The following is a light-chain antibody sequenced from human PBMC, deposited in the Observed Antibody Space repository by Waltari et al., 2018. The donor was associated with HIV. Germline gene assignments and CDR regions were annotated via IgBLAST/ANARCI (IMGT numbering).Light chain of an antibody. CDR3: SSYTSSSTSHV. CDR1: SSDVGGYNY. CDR2: EVS. V-gene: IGLV2-14*01. Sequence: VSGSPGQSITISCTGTSSDVGGYNYVSWYQQHPGKAPKLMIYEVSNRPSGVSNRFSGSKSGNTASLTISGLQAEDEADYYCSSYTSSSTSHVFGTGTKVTVL. J-gene: IGLJ1*01.